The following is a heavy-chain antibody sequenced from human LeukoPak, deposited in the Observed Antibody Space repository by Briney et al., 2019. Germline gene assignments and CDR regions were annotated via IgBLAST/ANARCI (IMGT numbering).Heavy chain of an antibody. CDR1: GVSISSHY. D-gene: IGHD2-2*02. Sequence: PSETLSLTCTVSGVSISSHYWSWIRQPPGKGLEWIGYIYYSGSTNYNPSLKSRVTISVDTSKNQFSLKLSSVTAADTAVYYCARGGMCSSTSCYTSWFDPWGQGTLVTVSS. CDR2: IYYSGST. J-gene: IGHJ5*02. V-gene: IGHV4-59*11. CDR3: ARGGMCSSTSCYTSWFDP.